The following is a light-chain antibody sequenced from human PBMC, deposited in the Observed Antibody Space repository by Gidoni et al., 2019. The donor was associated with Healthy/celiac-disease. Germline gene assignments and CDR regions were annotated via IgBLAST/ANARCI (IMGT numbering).Light chain of an antibody. V-gene: IGKV3-15*01. CDR2: GAS. J-gene: IGKJ2*01. Sequence: IVMTQSTATLSVSPGERATLSCRASQSVSSNLAWYQQKPGHAPRLLIYGASTRATGIPARFSGSGSGTEFTLTISSLQSEDFAVYYCQQYNNWPPYTFGQGTKLEIK. CDR3: QQYNNWPPYT. CDR1: QSVSSN.